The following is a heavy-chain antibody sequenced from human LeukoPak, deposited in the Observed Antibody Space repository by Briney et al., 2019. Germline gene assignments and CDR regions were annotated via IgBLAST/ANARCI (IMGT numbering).Heavy chain of an antibody. CDR1: GYTFTSYG. V-gene: IGHV1-18*01. D-gene: IGHD3-3*01. CDR2: ISAYNGNT. CDR3: ARDRRVLRFLERLGY. J-gene: IGHJ4*02. Sequence: ASVKVSCKASGYTFTSYGISWVRQAPGQGLEWMGWISAYNGNTNYAQKLQGRVTMTTDTSTSTAYMELRSLRSDDTAVYYCARDRRVLRFLERLGYWGQGTLVTVSS.